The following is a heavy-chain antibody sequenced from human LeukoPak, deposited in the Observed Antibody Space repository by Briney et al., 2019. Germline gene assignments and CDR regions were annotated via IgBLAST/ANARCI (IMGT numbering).Heavy chain of an antibody. CDR3: ARRLAGTEDY. V-gene: IGHV4-39*01. D-gene: IGHD6-13*01. J-gene: IGHJ4*02. CDR2: FYYSGST. CDR1: GGSISSSNYY. Sequence: SETLSLTCTVYGGSISSSNYYWGWIRQPPGRGLEWIGSFYYSGSTYYNPSLRSRVTISVDTSKNQFSLRLSSVTATDTAVYYCARRLAGTEDYWGQGTLVTVSS.